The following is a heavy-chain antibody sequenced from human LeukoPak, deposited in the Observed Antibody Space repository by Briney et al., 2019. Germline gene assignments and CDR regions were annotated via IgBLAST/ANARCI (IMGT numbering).Heavy chain of an antibody. J-gene: IGHJ6*03. D-gene: IGHD6-13*01. CDR1: GGTFSSYA. CDR3: ARDPGIAAAGTSYYYYYMDV. Sequence: GSSVKVSCKASGGTFSSYAISWVRQAPGQGLEWMGWINPNSGGTNYAQKFQGRVTMTRDTSISTAYMELSRLRSDDTAVYYCARDPGIAAAGTSYYYYYMDVWGKGTTVTVSS. V-gene: IGHV1-2*02. CDR2: INPNSGGT.